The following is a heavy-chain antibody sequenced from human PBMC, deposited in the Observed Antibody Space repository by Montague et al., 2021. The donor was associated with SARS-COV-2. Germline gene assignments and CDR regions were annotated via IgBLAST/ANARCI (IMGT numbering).Heavy chain of an antibody. J-gene: IGHJ5*02. Sequence: PALGKPTQTLTLTCTFSGISLSTSGVGVAWIRQPPGKALEWLALIYWDDDERYSPSTRSRLTITKDTSENQVVLRMTNMDPMDTATYYCAPLGFDSRSYYTPHNWFDPWGQGILVTVSS. CDR2: IYWDDDE. CDR3: APLGFDSRSYYTPHNWFDP. CDR1: GISLSTSGVG. D-gene: IGHD3-10*01. V-gene: IGHV2-5*02.